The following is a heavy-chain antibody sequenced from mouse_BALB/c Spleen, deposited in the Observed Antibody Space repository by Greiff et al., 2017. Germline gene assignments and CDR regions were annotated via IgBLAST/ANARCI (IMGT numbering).Heavy chain of an antibody. CDR2: IYPGNVNT. CDR3: ARGDYGGGWYFDV. CDR1: GYTFTSYY. D-gene: IGHD2-4*01. Sequence: QVQLQQSGPELVKPGASVRISCKASGYTFTSYYIHWVKQRPGQGLEWIGWIYPGNVNTKYNEKFKGKATLTADKSSSTAYMQLSSLTSEDSAVYICARGDYGGGWYFDVWGAGTTVTVSS. J-gene: IGHJ1*01. V-gene: IGHV1S56*01.